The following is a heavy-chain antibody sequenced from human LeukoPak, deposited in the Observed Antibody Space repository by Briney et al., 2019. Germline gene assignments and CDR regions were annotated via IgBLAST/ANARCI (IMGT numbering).Heavy chain of an antibody. CDR3: ARDVVSGTPGIDI. D-gene: IGHD1-14*01. CDR2: THYSGST. CDR1: GGSISSYY. Sequence: SETLSLTCTVSGGSISSYYWSWIRQPPGKGLEWIGYTHYSGSTNYNPSLKSRVTMSVDTSKNQFSLKLSSVAAPGTAVYFCARDVVSGTPGIDICGQGKMVTVSS. V-gene: IGHV4-59*01. J-gene: IGHJ3*02.